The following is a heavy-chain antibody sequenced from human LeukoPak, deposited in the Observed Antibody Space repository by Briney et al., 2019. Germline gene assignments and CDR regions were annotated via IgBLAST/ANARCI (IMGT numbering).Heavy chain of an antibody. J-gene: IGHJ6*02. CDR2: IIPIFGTA. V-gene: IGHV1-69*13. CDR3: ARDGGYSNYGHYYYGMDV. Sequence: ASVNVSCKASGGTSSSYAISWVRQAPGQGLEWMGGIIPIFGTANYAQKFQGRVTITADESTSTAYMELSSLRSEDTAVYYCARDGGYSNYGHYYYGMDVWGQGTTVTVSS. CDR1: GGTSSSYA. D-gene: IGHD4-11*01.